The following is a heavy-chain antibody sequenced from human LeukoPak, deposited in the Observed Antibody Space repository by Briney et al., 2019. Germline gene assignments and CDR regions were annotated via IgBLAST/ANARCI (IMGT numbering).Heavy chain of an antibody. J-gene: IGHJ2*01. CDR2: ISSSSIYI. D-gene: IGHD4-17*01. CDR1: GFTFSSYS. V-gene: IGHV3-21*01. Sequence: GGSLRLSRAASGFTFSSYSMNWVRQAPGKGLEWVSTISSSSIYIYYADSVKGRVTISRDNAKKSVYLQMNSLRAEDTAVYYCARDQDYGDYESFDLWGRGTLVTVSS. CDR3: ARDQDYGDYESFDL.